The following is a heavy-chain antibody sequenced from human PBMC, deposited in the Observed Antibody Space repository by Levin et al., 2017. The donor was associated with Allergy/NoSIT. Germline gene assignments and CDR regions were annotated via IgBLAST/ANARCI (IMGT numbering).Heavy chain of an antibody. CDR1: GFTFSSYT. Sequence: PGGSLRLSCAASGFTFSSYTMNWVRQAPGKGLEWVSSISSSSSYIYYADSVKGRFTISRDNAMNSLYLQMNSLRAEDTAVYYCARDMRGIAVNNGMDVWGQGTTVTVSS. D-gene: IGHD6-19*01. CDR2: ISSSSSYI. CDR3: ARDMRGIAVNNGMDV. J-gene: IGHJ6*02. V-gene: IGHV3-21*01.